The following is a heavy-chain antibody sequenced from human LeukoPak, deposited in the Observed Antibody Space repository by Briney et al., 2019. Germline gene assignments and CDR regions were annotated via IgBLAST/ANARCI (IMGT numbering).Heavy chain of an antibody. Sequence: GGSLRLSCAASGFTFSSCGMSWVRQAPGKGLEWVSAISGSGGSTYYADSVKGRFTISRDNSKNTLYLQMNSLRAEDTAVYYCAKVVDYYDSSGYWDYWGQGTLVTVSS. V-gene: IGHV3-23*01. CDR1: GFTFSSCG. J-gene: IGHJ4*02. D-gene: IGHD3-22*01. CDR2: ISGSGGST. CDR3: AKVVDYYDSSGYWDY.